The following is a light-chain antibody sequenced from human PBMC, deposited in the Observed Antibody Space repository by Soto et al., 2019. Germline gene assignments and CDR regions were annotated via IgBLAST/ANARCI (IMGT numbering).Light chain of an antibody. V-gene: IGKV3-15*01. J-gene: IGKJ1*01. Sequence: EIVMTQSPVTLSVSPGERVTLSCRASQRVSSNLAWYQQKPGQPPRLLIYGASTRATGIPARFSGSGSETQFTLTISSLQSEDFAVYYCQQYNNWPGWAFGQGTKVE. CDR3: QQYNNWPGWA. CDR1: QRVSSN. CDR2: GAS.